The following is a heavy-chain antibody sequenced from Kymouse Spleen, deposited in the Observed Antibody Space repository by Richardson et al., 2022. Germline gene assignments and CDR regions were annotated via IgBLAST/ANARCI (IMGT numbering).Heavy chain of an antibody. CDR1: GYSFTSYW. D-gene: IGHD3-10*01. Sequence: EVQLVQSGAEVKKPGESLKISCKGSGYSFTSYWIGWVRQMPGKGLEWMGIIYPGDSDTRYSPSFQGQVTISADKSISTAYLQWSSLKASDTAMYYCARQGEDYYGSGSYYNALNWFDPWGQGTLVTVSS. J-gene: IGHJ5*02. CDR2: IYPGDSDT. CDR3: ARQGEDYYGSGSYYNALNWFDP. V-gene: IGHV5-51*01.